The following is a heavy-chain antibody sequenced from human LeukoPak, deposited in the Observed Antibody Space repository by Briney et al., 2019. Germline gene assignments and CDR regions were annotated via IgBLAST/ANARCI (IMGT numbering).Heavy chain of an antibody. CDR3: ARDSGTARHDY. CDR2: INSDGSST. J-gene: IGHJ4*02. Sequence: GGSLRLSCAASGFTFSSYWMHWVRQAPGKGLVWVSRINSDGSSTSYADSVKGRFTISRDNSKNTLYLQMNSLRAEDTAVYYCARDSGTARHDYWGQGTLVTVSS. D-gene: IGHD1-26*01. CDR1: GFTFSSYW. V-gene: IGHV3-74*01.